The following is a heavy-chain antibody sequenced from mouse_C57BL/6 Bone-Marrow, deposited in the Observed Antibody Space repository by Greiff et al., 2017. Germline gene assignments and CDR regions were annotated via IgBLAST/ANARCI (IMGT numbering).Heavy chain of an antibody. Sequence: EVQRVESGGGLVKPGGSLKLSCAASGFTFSDYGMHWVRQAPEQGLEWVAYISSGSSTIYYADTVKGRFTISRANATNTPFLQMTRLRSEDTAMYYCAILYDGYFDYWGQGTTLTVSS. D-gene: IGHD2-3*01. J-gene: IGHJ2*01. CDR2: ISSGSSTI. CDR1: GFTFSDYG. CDR3: AILYDGYFDY. V-gene: IGHV5-17*01.